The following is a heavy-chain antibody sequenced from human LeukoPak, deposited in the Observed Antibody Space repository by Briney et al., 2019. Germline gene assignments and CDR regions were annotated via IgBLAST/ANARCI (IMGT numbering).Heavy chain of an antibody. V-gene: IGHV3-7*01. J-gene: IGHJ4*02. CDR3: ATSWEAVAGKRTPEY. CDR1: GFTFSNYW. Sequence: GGSLRLSCAASGFTFSNYWMSWVRQAPGKGPEWVANIKKDGSEKYYVDSVKGRFTISRDNAKNSLYLQMNSLRAEDTAVYYCATSWEAVAGKRTPEYWGQGTLVTVSS. D-gene: IGHD6-13*01. CDR2: IKKDGSEK.